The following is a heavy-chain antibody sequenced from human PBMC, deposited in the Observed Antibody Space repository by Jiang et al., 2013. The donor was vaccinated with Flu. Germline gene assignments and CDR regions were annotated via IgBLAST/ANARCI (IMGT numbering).Heavy chain of an antibody. J-gene: IGHJ6*02. D-gene: IGHD2-15*01. V-gene: IGHV4-59*01. CDR3: ALGYCSGGSCYSSGLNYYGMDV. Sequence: LLKPSETLSLTCTVSGGSISSYYWSWIRQPPGKGLEWIGYIYYSGSTNYNPSLKSRVTISVDTSKNQFSLKLSSVTAADTAVYYCALGYCSGGSCYSSGLNYYGMDVWGQGTTVTVSS. CDR1: GGSISSYY. CDR2: IYYSGST.